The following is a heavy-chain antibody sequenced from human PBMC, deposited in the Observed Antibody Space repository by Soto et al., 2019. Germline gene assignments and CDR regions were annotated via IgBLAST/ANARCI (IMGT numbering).Heavy chain of an antibody. D-gene: IGHD1-1*01. CDR3: ARGPTRPYYYYYGMDV. CDR2: ISASGDDT. V-gene: IGHV3-23*01. CDR1: GFTFSSYA. Sequence: GGSLRLSCAASGFTFSSYAMTWVRQAPGKGLEWVSAISASGDDTYYADSVKGRYTISRDNSKNTLYLQMNSLRAEDTAVYYCARGPTRPYYYYYGMDVWGQGTTVTVS. J-gene: IGHJ6*02.